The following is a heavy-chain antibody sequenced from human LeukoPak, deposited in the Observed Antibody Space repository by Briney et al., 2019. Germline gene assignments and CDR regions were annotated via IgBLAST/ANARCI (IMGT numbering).Heavy chain of an antibody. Sequence: GGTLRLSCAASGFTFSGYWMSWLRQAPGKGLEWVANIKQDGGEKYYVDSVKGRFTISRDNAKNSLYLQMNSLRAEDTAVYYCARDRGFGQADVWGKGTTVTVSS. V-gene: IGHV3-7*01. J-gene: IGHJ6*04. CDR1: GFTFSGYW. CDR3: ARDRGFGQADV. D-gene: IGHD3-10*01. CDR2: IKQDGGEK.